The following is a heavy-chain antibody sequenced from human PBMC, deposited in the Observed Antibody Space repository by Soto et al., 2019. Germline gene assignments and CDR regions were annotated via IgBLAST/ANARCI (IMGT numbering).Heavy chain of an antibody. CDR3: AKLRYFDWPTTLNWFDP. Sequence: PGGCRRLSCAACGFSFSSYAMSWVRQAPGKGLEWVSAISGSGGSTYYADSVKGRFTLSRDNSKNTLYLQMNSLRAEDTAVYYCAKLRYFDWPTTLNWFDPWGQGP. V-gene: IGHV3-23*01. CDR2: ISGSGGST. CDR1: GFSFSSYA. J-gene: IGHJ5*02. D-gene: IGHD3-9*01.